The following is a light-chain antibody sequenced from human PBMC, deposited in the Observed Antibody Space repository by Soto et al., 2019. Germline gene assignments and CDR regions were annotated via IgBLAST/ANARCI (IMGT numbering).Light chain of an antibody. CDR3: QQYGSSPST. Sequence: EIVLTQSPGTLSLSPGERATLSCRASQSVSRSYLAWYQQKPGQAPRLLIYGASSRATGIPDRFSGSGSGTAFTLTISRLEPEGFAVYYCQQYGSSPSTFGQGTKLEIK. CDR2: GAS. V-gene: IGKV3-20*01. J-gene: IGKJ2*01. CDR1: QSVSRSY.